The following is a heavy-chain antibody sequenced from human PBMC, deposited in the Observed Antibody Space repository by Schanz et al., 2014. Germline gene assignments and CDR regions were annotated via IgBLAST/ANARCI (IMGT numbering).Heavy chain of an antibody. J-gene: IGHJ6*02. CDR1: GFSVSHSY. D-gene: IGHD2-8*01. CDR3: ARAGCINGACKYGMDV. Sequence: EVQLVETGGGLIQPGGSLRLSCAASGFSVSHSYMTWVRQSPGKGLEWVSAINGNGGITYYADSVKGRFTISRDNAKNSLYLQMNSLRAEDAAVYYCARAGCINGACKYGMDVWGQGTTXTVSS. V-gene: IGHV3-53*02. CDR2: INGNGGIT.